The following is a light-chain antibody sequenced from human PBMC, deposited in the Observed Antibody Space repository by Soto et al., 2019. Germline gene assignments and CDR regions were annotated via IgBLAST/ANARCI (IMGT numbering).Light chain of an antibody. CDR3: QQYALSRT. Sequence: EIVLTQSPGTLSLSPGERATLSCRASQSVSGRYLAWYQQRPGRAPRLLIYGASNRATAIPDRFSGSGSGTAFTLTISGLEPEDFAVYYCQQYALSRTFGQGTKVDIK. V-gene: IGKV3-20*01. CDR1: QSVSGRY. J-gene: IGKJ1*01. CDR2: GAS.